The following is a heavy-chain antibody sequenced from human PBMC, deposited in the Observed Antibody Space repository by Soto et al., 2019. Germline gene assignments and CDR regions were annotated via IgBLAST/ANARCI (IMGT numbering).Heavy chain of an antibody. D-gene: IGHD3-16*01. Sequence: GGSLRLSCAASGFTFSSYSMNWVRQAPGKGLEWVSSISSSSSYVYYADSVKGRFTISRDNAKNSLYLQMNSLRAEDTAVYYWARDAIRMGYYYGMDVWGQGTTVTVSS. V-gene: IGHV3-21*01. CDR2: ISSSSSYV. J-gene: IGHJ6*02. CDR1: GFTFSSYS. CDR3: ARDAIRMGYYYGMDV.